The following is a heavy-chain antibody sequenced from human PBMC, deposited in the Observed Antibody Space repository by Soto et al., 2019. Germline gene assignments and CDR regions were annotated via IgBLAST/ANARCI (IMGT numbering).Heavy chain of an antibody. CDR3: QGYGY. D-gene: IGHD5-12*01. Sequence: EVQLVESGGGLIQPGGSLRLSCVVSGFTVSSTNYMSWVRQAPGKGMEWVSVIYPGDTTFYADSVKGRFTISRDNSKSTLYLQMTSLRAEDTAVYYCQGYGYWGQGTLVTVSS. J-gene: IGHJ4*02. CDR1: GFTVSSTNY. CDR2: IYPGDTT. V-gene: IGHV3-53*01.